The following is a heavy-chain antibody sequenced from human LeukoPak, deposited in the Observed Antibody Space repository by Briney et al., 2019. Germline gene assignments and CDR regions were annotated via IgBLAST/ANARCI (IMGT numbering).Heavy chain of an antibody. D-gene: IGHD1-26*01. CDR3: ARDSGSYYDY. CDR1: GYTISSGYY. V-gene: IGHV4-61*01. J-gene: IGHJ4*02. Sequence: TSSETLSLTCTVSGYTISSGYYWSWIRQPPGKGLEWIGYIYYSGSTNYNPSLKSRVTISVDTSKNQFSLKLSSVTAADTAVYYCARDSGSYYDYWGQGTLVTVSS. CDR2: IYYSGST.